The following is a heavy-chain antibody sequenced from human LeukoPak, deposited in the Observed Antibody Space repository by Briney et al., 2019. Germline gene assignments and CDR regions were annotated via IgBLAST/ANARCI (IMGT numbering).Heavy chain of an antibody. D-gene: IGHD1-26*01. CDR2: ITSGFTP. CDR3: AKDYSDSRVGDVFFEY. Sequence: PGGPLRLSCAASGLTFSSYAMSWVRQAPGKGLEWVSGITSGFTPHYADSVKGRFTISRDNSKNTFHLQMNSLRAEDTAVYYCAKDYSDSRVGDVFFEYWGQGTLVTVSS. J-gene: IGHJ4*02. V-gene: IGHV3-23*01. CDR1: GLTFSSYA.